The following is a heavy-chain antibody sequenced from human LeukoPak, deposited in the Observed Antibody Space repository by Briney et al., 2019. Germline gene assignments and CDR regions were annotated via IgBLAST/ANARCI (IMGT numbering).Heavy chain of an antibody. Sequence: PGGSLRLSCAASGFTFSNYGMHWVRQAPGKGLEWVAFIRYDGSNKYYADSVKGRFTISRDNSKNTLYLQMNSLRAEDTAVYYCANSITSYYYYYMDVWGKGTTVTVSS. CDR1: GFTFSNYG. J-gene: IGHJ6*03. V-gene: IGHV3-30*02. CDR2: IRYDGSNK. CDR3: ANSITSYYYYYMDV.